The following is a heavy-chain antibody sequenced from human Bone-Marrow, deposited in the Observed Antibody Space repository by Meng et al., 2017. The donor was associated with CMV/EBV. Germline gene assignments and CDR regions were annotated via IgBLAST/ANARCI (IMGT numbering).Heavy chain of an antibody. J-gene: IGHJ6*02. V-gene: IGHV3-23*03. D-gene: IGHD6-13*01. CDR1: GFTFSSYA. Sequence: GESLKISCTASGFTFSSYALNWVRQAPGKGLEWVSIIYSGGSSTYYADSVKGRFTISRDNSKNTLYLQMNSLRVEDTAVYYCAKDLAADDYYYGMDVWGQGTTVTVSS. CDR2: IYSGGSST. CDR3: AKDLAADDYYYGMDV.